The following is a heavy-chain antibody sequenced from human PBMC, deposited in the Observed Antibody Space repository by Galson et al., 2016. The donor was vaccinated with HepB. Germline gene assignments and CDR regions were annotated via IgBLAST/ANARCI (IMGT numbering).Heavy chain of an antibody. V-gene: IGHV1-18*01. CDR2: INARNGYT. Sequence: SVKVSCKASGYTFTSYGISWVRQAPGQGLEWVGWINARNGYTNYAQNFQGRVTVTMDTSATTAYMELRSLTSDDTAVYYCARDIDWNVDYWGQGTLVTVSS. J-gene: IGHJ4*02. CDR3: ARDIDWNVDY. D-gene: IGHD1-1*01. CDR1: GYTFTSYG.